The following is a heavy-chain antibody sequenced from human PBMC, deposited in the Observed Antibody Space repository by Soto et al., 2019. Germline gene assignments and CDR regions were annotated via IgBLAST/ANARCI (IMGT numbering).Heavy chain of an antibody. D-gene: IGHD3-3*01. J-gene: IGHJ4*02. CDR1: GGSISNYH. CDR2: ISYTGST. CDR3: ARVAADAYWSGYDDY. V-gene: IGHV4-59*01. Sequence: QEQLQESGPRRVKPSETLSLTCSVSGGSISNYHWSWIRQPPGKGLEWIGYISYTGSTNYSPSLKSRVTMLLATSKKQFSLKLSSVTAADTAVYYCARVAADAYWSGYDDYWGQGTLVTVSS.